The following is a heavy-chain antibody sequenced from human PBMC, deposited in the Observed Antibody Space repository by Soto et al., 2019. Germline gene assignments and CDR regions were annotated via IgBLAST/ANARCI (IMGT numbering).Heavy chain of an antibody. CDR3: ARQPVTPGTYNWFDP. J-gene: IGHJ5*02. CDR2: IYYSGST. Sequence: PSETLSLTCTVSGGSISSSSYYWGWIRQPPGKGLEWIGSIYYSGSTYYNPSLKSRVTISVDTSKNQFSLKLSSVTAADTAVYYCARQPVTPGTYNWFDPWGQGTLVTXSS. CDR1: GGSISSSSYY. V-gene: IGHV4-39*01. D-gene: IGHD4-4*01.